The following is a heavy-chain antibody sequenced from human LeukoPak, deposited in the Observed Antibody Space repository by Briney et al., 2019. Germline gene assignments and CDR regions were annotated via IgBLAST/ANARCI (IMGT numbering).Heavy chain of an antibody. CDR3: ARERSYCGGDCYSPNWFDP. Sequence: PSETLSLTCTVSGGSISSYYWSWIRQPPGKGLEWIGYIYYSGSTNYNPSLKSRVTISVDTSKNQFSLKLSSVTAADTAVYYCARERSYCGGDCYSPNWFDPWGQGTLVTVSS. J-gene: IGHJ5*02. D-gene: IGHD2-21*02. CDR1: GGSISSYY. CDR2: IYYSGST. V-gene: IGHV4-59*08.